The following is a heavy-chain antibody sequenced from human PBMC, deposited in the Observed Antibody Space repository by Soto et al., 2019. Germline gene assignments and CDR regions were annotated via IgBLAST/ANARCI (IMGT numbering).Heavy chain of an antibody. V-gene: IGHV3-15*07. CDR1: GFNFSNAW. CDR2: IKSKTDGGTT. J-gene: IGHJ6*02. D-gene: IGHD6-19*01. Sequence: GGSLRLSCAASGFNFSNAWMNWVRQAPGKGLEWVGRIKSKTDGGTTDYAAPVKGRFTISRDDSKNTLYLQMNSLKTEDTAVYYCTTAVAVAGIYYYYYGMDVWGQGTTVTVSS. CDR3: TTAVAVAGIYYYYYGMDV.